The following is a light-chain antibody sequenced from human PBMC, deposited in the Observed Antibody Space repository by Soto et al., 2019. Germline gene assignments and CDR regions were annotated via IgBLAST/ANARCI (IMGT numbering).Light chain of an antibody. CDR3: QQRSSWPPTIT. J-gene: IGKJ5*01. Sequence: EIVLTQSPATLSLSPGERATLSCRASQSLSINYLAWYQHKPGQAPSLLIYHASSRAAGIPDRFSGSGSGADFTLTISRLEPEDFAVYYCQQRSSWPPTITFGQGTRLEIK. CDR1: QSLSINY. CDR2: HAS. V-gene: IGKV3D-20*02.